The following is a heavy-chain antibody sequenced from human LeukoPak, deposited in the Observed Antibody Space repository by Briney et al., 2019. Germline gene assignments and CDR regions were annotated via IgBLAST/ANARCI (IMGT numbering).Heavy chain of an antibody. V-gene: IGHV4-59*01. CDR2: IYHSGST. D-gene: IGHD6-13*01. CDR1: GGSISSYY. Sequence: SETLSLTCTVSGGSISSYYWSWIRQPPGKGLEWIGYIYHSGSTNYNPSLKSRVTISVDTSKNQFSLKLSSVTAADTAVYYCARVSWEQQLADWGQGTLVTVSS. J-gene: IGHJ4*02. CDR3: ARVSWEQQLAD.